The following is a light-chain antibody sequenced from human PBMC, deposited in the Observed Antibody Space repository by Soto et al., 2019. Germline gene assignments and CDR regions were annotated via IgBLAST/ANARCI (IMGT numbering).Light chain of an antibody. CDR2: DVS. Sequence: QSALTQPRSVSGSPGQSVTISCTGTSSDVGGYNYVSWYQQHPGKAPKLMIYDVSKRPSGVPDRFSGSKSGNTASLTISGLQAEDEADYDCCSYAGSSYVFGTGTQLTVL. CDR1: SSDVGGYNY. V-gene: IGLV2-11*01. CDR3: CSYAGSSYV. J-gene: IGLJ1*01.